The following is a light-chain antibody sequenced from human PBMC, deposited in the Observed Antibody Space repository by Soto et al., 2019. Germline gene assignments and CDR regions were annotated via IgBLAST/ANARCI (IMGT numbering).Light chain of an antibody. CDR3: QQYKSYSPRT. Sequence: DVQMTHSPSALSASVGDRVTITCRASHSISNWLAWYQQRPGKAPQLLISDASRLESGVPSRFSGSGSGTEFTLTISSLQPDDSASYYCQQYKSYSPRTFGQGTKVDI. J-gene: IGKJ1*01. CDR1: HSISNW. V-gene: IGKV1-5*01. CDR2: DAS.